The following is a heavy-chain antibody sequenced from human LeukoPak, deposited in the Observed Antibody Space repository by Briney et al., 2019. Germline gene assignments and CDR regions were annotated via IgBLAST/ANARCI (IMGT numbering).Heavy chain of an antibody. V-gene: IGHV4-39*01. CDR1: GDSIHSVYYY. CDR3: ARHRKSARNYLYYYMDV. CDR2: IYFDGET. Sequence: SETLSLTCTVSGDSIHSVYYYWGWIRQSPGKGLEWIGSIYFDGETSYSPSLKSRLITSIDTSKNQFSLNLTSVTAADTALYYCARHRKSARNYLYYYMDVWGKGTTVTVSS. D-gene: IGHD6-6*01. J-gene: IGHJ6*03.